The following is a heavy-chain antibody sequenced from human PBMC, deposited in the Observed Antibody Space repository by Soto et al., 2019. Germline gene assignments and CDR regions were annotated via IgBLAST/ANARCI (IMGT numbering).Heavy chain of an antibody. CDR2: IIPIFGTA. CDR3: ARAGGRHSGGIDY. V-gene: IGHV1-69*01. D-gene: IGHD1-26*01. Sequence: QVQLVQSGAEVKKPGSSVKVSCKASGVTFSSYSINWVRQAPGQGLEWMGEIIPIFGTANYAQKFQGRVTITADESTITAYLELSSLRSEATAVYYCARAGGRHSGGIDYWGQGTLVTVSS. J-gene: IGHJ4*02. CDR1: GVTFSSYS.